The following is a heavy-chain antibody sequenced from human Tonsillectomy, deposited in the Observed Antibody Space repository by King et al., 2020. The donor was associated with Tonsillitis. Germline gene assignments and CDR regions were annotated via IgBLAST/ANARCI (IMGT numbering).Heavy chain of an antibody. CDR1: GGSVTTYY. Sequence: VQLQESGPGLVKPSETLSLTCSVSGGSVTTYYWSWVRQPQGKGLEWIGYIYYTGTVNYNPSLKSRATISMDMSNNQFSLNLQSVTAADTAVYFCARVVGSRHYYDTRGFTVYYFDYWGLGSLVTVSS. D-gene: IGHD3-22*01. V-gene: IGHV4-59*02. CDR3: ARVVGSRHYYDTRGFTVYYFDY. CDR2: IYYTGTV. J-gene: IGHJ4*02.